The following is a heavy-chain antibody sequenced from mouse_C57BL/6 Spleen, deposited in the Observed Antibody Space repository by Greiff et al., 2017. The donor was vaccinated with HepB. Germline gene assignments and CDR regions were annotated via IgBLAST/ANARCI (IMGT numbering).Heavy chain of an antibody. CDR2: ISDGGSYT. CDR3: ARDRVDYYGSSYGGYFDV. D-gene: IGHD1-1*01. V-gene: IGHV5-4*01. CDR1: GFTFSSYA. Sequence: EVMLVESGGGLVKPGGSLKLSCAASGFTFSSYAMSWVRQTPEKRLEWVATISDGGSYTYYPDNVKGRFTISRANAKNNLYLQMSHLKSEDTAMYYGARDRVDYYGSSYGGYFDVWGTGTTVTVAS. J-gene: IGHJ1*03.